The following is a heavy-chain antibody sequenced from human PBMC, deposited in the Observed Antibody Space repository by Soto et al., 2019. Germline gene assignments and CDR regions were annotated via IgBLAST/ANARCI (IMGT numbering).Heavy chain of an antibody. J-gene: IGHJ6*02. V-gene: IGHV2-70*12. D-gene: IGHD3-10*01. CDR1: GFSLTTPGMC. CDR2: IDWDDDK. CDR3: AHIRGAGAYYYYPMDV. Sequence: VPTLVNPRQTLTLTCTFSGFSLTTPGMCVSWIRQPPGKALEWLAVIDWDDDKYYSTSLKTRLSISMDTSKNQVVLEMTNVAPVDTATYYCAHIRGAGAYYYYPMDVWGQGTTVTVSS.